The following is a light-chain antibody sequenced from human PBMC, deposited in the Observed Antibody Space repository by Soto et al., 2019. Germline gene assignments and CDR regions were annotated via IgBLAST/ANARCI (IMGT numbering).Light chain of an antibody. CDR2: DAS. CDR1: QDISNY. V-gene: IGKV1-33*01. Sequence: DIQMTQSPSSLSASVGYRFTITCQASQDISNYLNWYQQKPGKAPKLLIYDASNLETGVPSRFSGSGSGTDSTFTISSLQPEDIATYYCQQYDNLPLTFGGGTKVDI. J-gene: IGKJ4*01. CDR3: QQYDNLPLT.